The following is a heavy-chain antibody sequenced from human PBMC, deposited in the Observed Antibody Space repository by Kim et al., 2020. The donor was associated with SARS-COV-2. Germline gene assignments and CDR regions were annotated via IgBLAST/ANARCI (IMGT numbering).Heavy chain of an antibody. CDR3: ARVRAAMVGTDY. V-gene: IGHV4-34*01. J-gene: IGHJ4*02. Sequence: SETLSLTCAVYGGSFSGYYWSWIRQPPGKGLEWIGEINHSGSTNYNPSLKSRVTISVDTSKNQFSLKLSSVTAADTAVYYCARVRAAMVGTDYWGQGTLVTVSS. CDR2: INHSGST. CDR1: GGSFSGYY. D-gene: IGHD5-18*01.